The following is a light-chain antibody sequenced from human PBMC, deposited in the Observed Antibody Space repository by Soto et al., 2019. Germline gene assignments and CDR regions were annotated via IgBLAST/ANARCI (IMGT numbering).Light chain of an antibody. CDR3: SSHGGSNNFYV. J-gene: IGLJ1*01. V-gene: IGLV2-8*01. CDR2: EVN. CDR1: SSDVGAYDF. Sequence: QSALTQPPSASGSPGQSLTISCTGTSSDVGAYDFVSWYQQHPGKAPKLMIYEVNKRPSGVPDRFSASKSGNTASLTVSGLQAEDEADYYCSSHGGSNNFYVFGTGTTLTVL.